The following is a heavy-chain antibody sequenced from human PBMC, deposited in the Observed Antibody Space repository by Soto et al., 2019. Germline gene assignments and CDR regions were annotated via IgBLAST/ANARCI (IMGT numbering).Heavy chain of an antibody. CDR3: AAGIRAIFGVVTLDP. CDR2: IVVGSGNT. V-gene: IGHV1-58*02. CDR1: GFTFTSSA. J-gene: IGHJ5*02. Sequence: ASVKVSCKASGFTFTSSAMQWVRQARGQRLEWIGWIVVGSGNTNYAQKFQERVTITRDMSTSTAYMELSSLRSEDTAVYYCAAGIRAIFGVVTLDPWGQGTLVTVPS. D-gene: IGHD3-3*01.